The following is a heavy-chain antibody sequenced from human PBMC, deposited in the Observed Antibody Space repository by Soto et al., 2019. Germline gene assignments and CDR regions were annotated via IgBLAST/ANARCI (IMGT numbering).Heavy chain of an antibody. J-gene: IGHJ4*02. Sequence: QVQLQESGPGLVKPSQTLSLICAVSGASISSGDSYWSWIRQRPGKGLEWIGYIFHTGSTYYNPSLNSRVTISVDSSKNQFSLKLTSATAADTAVYFCAREPYCTSATCFIHFDSWGQGSLVTVSS. CDR1: GASISSGDSY. V-gene: IGHV4-31*11. CDR3: AREPYCTSATCFIHFDS. D-gene: IGHD2-2*01. CDR2: IFHTGST.